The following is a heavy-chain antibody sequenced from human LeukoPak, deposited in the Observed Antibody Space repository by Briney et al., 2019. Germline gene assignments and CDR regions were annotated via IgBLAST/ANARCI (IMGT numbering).Heavy chain of an antibody. J-gene: IGHJ4*02. Sequence: GGSLRLSCAASGFTFSSYAMHWVRQAPGKGLEWAAVISYDGSNKYYAASVKGRFTISRDNSKNTLYLQMNSLRAEDTAVYYCARELPDSTIFGVDYWGQGTLVTVSS. V-gene: IGHV3-30-3*01. CDR3: ARELPDSTIFGVDY. CDR1: GFTFSSYA. CDR2: ISYDGSNK. D-gene: IGHD3-3*01.